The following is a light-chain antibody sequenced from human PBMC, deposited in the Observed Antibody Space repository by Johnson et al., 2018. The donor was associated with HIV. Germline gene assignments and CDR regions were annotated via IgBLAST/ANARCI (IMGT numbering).Light chain of an antibody. J-gene: IGLJ1*01. CDR1: NSNIGNNY. Sequence: QSVLTQPPSVSADPGQKVTISCSGSNSNIGNNYVSWYQQLPGTAPKLLIFDNNKRPSGIPDRFSGSKSGTSATLGITALQTGDEADYYCETWCTGLSAGGVFGTGTKVTVL. CDR3: ETWCTGLSAGGV. V-gene: IGLV1-51*01. CDR2: DNN.